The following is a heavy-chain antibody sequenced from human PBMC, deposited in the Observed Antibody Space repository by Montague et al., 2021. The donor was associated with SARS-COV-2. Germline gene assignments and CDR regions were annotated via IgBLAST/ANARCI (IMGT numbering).Heavy chain of an antibody. Sequence: SETLSLTCAVYGGSFSDYHWSWIRQPPGGGLEWIGRIKHGGSTKYNPSLKSRVTISVDTSKNQFSLKLSSVTAADTAVYYCARRSLGFCSGGSCYSAFDPWGQGTLVTVSS. CDR1: GGSFSDYH. CDR3: ARRSLGFCSGGSCYSAFDP. J-gene: IGHJ5*02. D-gene: IGHD2-15*01. V-gene: IGHV4-34*01. CDR2: IKHGGST.